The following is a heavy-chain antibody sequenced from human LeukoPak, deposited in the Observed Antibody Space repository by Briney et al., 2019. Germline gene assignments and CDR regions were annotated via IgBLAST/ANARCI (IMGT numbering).Heavy chain of an antibody. CDR2: IYASGST. CDR3: ARARSDYASASLVVFDI. V-gene: IGHV4-4*07. Sequence: SETLSLTCAVSGASLNSFFWSWLRQPAGKGLEWIGRIYASGSTNYNPSLESRLAMSVDTSKNQFSLKLRSVTAADTAVYYCARARSDYASASLVVFDIWGQGTKVTVSS. CDR1: GASLNSFF. D-gene: IGHD2-2*01. J-gene: IGHJ3*02.